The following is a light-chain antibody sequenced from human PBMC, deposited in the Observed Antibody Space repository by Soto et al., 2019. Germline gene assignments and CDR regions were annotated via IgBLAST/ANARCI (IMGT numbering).Light chain of an antibody. CDR3: QQTSSPKMA. Sequence: DIQMTQSPSSISASVGDRVTITCRASQPISSWLAWYQQVPGQAPYLLIYPASTLQSGVPSRFSGSGSGTDFTLTINSLQPEDFETYFCQQTSSPKMALGQGTKV. V-gene: IGKV1-12*01. CDR1: QPISSW. CDR2: PAS. J-gene: IGKJ1*01.